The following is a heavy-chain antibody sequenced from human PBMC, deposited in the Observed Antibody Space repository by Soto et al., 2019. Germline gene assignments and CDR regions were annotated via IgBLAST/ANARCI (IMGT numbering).Heavy chain of an antibody. CDR2: VYYTGST. Sequence: QVPLQESGPGLVKPSETLSLTCSVSGGSINNHYWSWIRQPPGKGLEWIGYVYYTGSTNYNPSLKSRVTMSVDTSKNQFSLNLTSLTAADTAIYYCARANWYSEYWGQGTLVTVSS. CDR3: ARANWYSEY. V-gene: IGHV4-59*11. D-gene: IGHD7-27*01. J-gene: IGHJ4*02. CDR1: GGSINNHY.